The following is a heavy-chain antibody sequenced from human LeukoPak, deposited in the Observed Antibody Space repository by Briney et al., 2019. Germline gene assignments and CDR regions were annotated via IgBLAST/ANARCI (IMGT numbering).Heavy chain of an antibody. Sequence: GGSLRLSCEASGFTFNNYVMTWVRQAPGKGLEWVSSISASAAMTYYADSVKGRFTASRDNSNNRLYLHMSGLTAADTAVYYCAKRVSSGPSGNWFDPWGQGTLVTVSS. CDR2: ISASAAMT. CDR3: AKRVSSGPSGNWFDP. CDR1: GFTFNNYV. D-gene: IGHD3-22*01. J-gene: IGHJ5*02. V-gene: IGHV3-23*01.